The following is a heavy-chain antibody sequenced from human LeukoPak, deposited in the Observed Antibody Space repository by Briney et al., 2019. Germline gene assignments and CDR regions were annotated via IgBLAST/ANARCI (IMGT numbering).Heavy chain of an antibody. CDR2: ISAYNGNT. V-gene: IGHV1-18*01. CDR1: GYTFTSYG. D-gene: IGHD3-10*01. CDR3: ARDKIYYGSGSSNWFDP. Sequence: GASVKVSCKASGYTFTSYGISWVRQAPGQGLEWMGWISAYNGNTNYAQKLQGRVTMTTDTSTSTAYMELRSLRSDDTAVCYCARDKIYYGSGSSNWFDPWGQGTLVTVSS. J-gene: IGHJ5*02.